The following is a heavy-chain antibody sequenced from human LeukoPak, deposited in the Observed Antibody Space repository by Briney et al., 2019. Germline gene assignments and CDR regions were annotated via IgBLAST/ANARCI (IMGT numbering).Heavy chain of an antibody. V-gene: IGHV1-8*01. CDR2: MNPNSGNT. CDR1: GYTFTSYD. Sequence: ASVKVSCKASGYTFTSYDINWVRQATGQGLEWMGWMNPNSGNTVYAQKFQGRVTMTRNTSISTAYIELSSLRSEDPAVYYCARVRSAVTTLAKRNWFDPWGQGTLVTVSS. CDR3: ARVRSAVTTLAKRNWFDP. J-gene: IGHJ5*02. D-gene: IGHD4-17*01.